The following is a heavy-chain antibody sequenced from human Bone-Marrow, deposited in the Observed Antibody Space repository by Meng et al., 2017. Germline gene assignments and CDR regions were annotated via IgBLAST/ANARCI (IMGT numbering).Heavy chain of an antibody. J-gene: IGHJ4*01. CDR3: SGHVDY. CDR1: GFTFSNAW. Sequence: EGQLWESGGGFVKPGGSLRLSCAASGFTFSNAWMTWVRQAPGKGLEWIGRMKSNVDGGTVDYAAAVKGRFFISRDDSENTFYLQMNSLKTEDTAVYYCSGHVDYWGHGTLVTVSS. V-gene: IGHV3-15*01. CDR2: MKSNVDGGTV.